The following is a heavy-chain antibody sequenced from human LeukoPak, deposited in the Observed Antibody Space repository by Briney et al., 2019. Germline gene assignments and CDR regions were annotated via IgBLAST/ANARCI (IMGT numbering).Heavy chain of an antibody. CDR1: GFTFSSYG. CDR2: IWYDGSNK. D-gene: IGHD3-22*01. Sequence: GGSLRLSCAASGFTFSSYGMHWVRQAPGKGLEWVAVIWYDGSNKYYADSVKGRFTISRDNSKNTLYLQMNSLRAEDTAVYYCATDDSSGYYLGSIDYWGQGTLVTVSS. J-gene: IGHJ4*02. V-gene: IGHV3-33*01. CDR3: ATDDSSGYYLGSIDY.